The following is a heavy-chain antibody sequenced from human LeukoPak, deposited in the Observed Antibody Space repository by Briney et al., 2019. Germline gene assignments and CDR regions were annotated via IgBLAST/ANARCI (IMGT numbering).Heavy chain of an antibody. D-gene: IGHD4-23*01. Sequence: PSETLSLTCTVSGGSISPYYWSWIRQPPGKGLEWIGYIYYSGSTNYNPSLKSRVTISVDTSKNQFSLKLSYATSADQAVFYCAIGAITVVTPDYWGQGTPVTVSS. CDR1: GGSISPYY. V-gene: IGHV4-59*01. J-gene: IGHJ4*02. CDR3: AIGAITVVTPDY. CDR2: IYYSGST.